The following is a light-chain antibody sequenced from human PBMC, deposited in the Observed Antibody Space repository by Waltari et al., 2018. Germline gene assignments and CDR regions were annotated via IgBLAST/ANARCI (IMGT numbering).Light chain of an antibody. CDR2: KTS. Sequence: DIQLTQSPSTLSASVGDSVTITCRASQTIDRWLAWYQQKQGKVPKLLIYKTSILESGVPSRFSGGGSGTEFTLTIASLQPDDFATYYCQHYDAYSATFGRGTKLEIK. V-gene: IGKV1-5*03. CDR1: QTIDRW. J-gene: IGKJ4*02. CDR3: QHYDAYSAT.